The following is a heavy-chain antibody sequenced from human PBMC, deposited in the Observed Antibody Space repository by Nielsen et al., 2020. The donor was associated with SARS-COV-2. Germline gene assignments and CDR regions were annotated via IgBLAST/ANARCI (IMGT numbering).Heavy chain of an antibody. J-gene: IGHJ6*03. D-gene: IGHD1-26*01. Sequence: RQAPGKGLEWIGEINHSGSTNYNPSLKSRVTISVDTSKNQFSLKLSSVTAADTAVYYCARGSLIGSRGSQYYMDVWGKGTTVTVSS. CDR2: INHSGST. CDR3: ARGSLIGSRGSQYYMDV. V-gene: IGHV4-34*01.